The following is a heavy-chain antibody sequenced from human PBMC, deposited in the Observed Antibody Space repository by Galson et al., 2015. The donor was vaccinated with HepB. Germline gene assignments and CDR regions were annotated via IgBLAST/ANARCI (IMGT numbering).Heavy chain of an antibody. D-gene: IGHD5-24*01. CDR2: ISSSSSPI. CDR3: ARDSAEMATIDS. Sequence: SLRLSCAAPGFIFSSYSMNWVRQAPGKGLEWVPYISSSSSPIYYADSVKGRFTISRDNAKNSLYLQMNSLRAEDTAVYYCARDSAEMATIDSWGQGTLVTVSS. CDR1: GFIFSSYS. V-gene: IGHV3-48*04. J-gene: IGHJ4*02.